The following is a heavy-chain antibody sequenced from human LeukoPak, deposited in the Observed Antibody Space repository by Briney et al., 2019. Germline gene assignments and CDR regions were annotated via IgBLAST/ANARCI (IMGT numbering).Heavy chain of an antibody. CDR2: ITDSGSTI. V-gene: IGHV3-11*01. CDR1: GFTFRDYN. Sequence: GGSLRLSCAASGFTFRDYNMNWVRQAPGKGLEWVSYITDSGSTIHYADSVNGRFAISRDNAKNSLYLQMNSLRAEDSAVYYCARSIGLTGGGVDVWGRGTTVTVSS. D-gene: IGHD3-9*01. J-gene: IGHJ6*02. CDR3: ARSIGLTGGGVDV.